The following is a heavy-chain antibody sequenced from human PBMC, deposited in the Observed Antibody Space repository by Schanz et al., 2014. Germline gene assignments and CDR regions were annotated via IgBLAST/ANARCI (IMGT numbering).Heavy chain of an antibody. CDR3: ATDTSYGMDV. CDR1: GFTFSSYW. Sequence: EVQLVESGGGLVQPGGSLRLSCAASGFTFSSYWMSWVRQAPGKGLEWVANIKQHGNEKYYVDSVKGRFTISRDNANISLYLQMNSLTVEDTAVNYCATDTSYGMDVWGQGTTVTVSS. CDR2: IKQHGNEK. J-gene: IGHJ6*02. V-gene: IGHV3-7*04.